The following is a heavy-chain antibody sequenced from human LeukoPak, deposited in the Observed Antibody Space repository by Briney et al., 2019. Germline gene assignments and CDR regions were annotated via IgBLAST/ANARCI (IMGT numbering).Heavy chain of an antibody. CDR1: GGSFSGYY. CDR3: ARMYYYDSSDYYFESPTGGDY. D-gene: IGHD3-22*01. CDR2: INHSGST. J-gene: IGHJ4*02. V-gene: IGHV4-34*01. Sequence: PSETLSLTCAVYGGSFSGYYWSWIRQPPGKGLEWIGEINHSGSTNYNPSLKSRVTISVDTSKNQFSLRLSSVTAADTAVYYCARMYYYDSSDYYFESPTGGDYWGQGALVTVSS.